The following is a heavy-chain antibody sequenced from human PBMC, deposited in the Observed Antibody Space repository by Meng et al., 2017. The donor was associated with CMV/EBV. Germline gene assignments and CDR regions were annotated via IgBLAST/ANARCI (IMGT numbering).Heavy chain of an antibody. Sequence: GGSLRLSCAASGFTFSDYYMSWIRQAPGKGLEWVSYISSSGSTIYYADSVKGRFTISRDNPKNSLYLQMNSLRAEDTAVYYCAGLESPYYYYGMDVWGQGTTVTVSS. V-gene: IGHV3-11*01. CDR2: ISSSGSTI. D-gene: IGHD1-1*01. CDR1: GFTFSDYY. J-gene: IGHJ6*02. CDR3: AGLESPYYYYGMDV.